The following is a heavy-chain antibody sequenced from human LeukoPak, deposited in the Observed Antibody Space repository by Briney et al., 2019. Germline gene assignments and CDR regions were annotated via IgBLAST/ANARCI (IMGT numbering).Heavy chain of an antibody. J-gene: IGHJ4*02. CDR3: AGGGSSGYPQDY. V-gene: IGHV1-69*02. CDR2: IIPILGIA. CDR1: GGTFSSYT. Sequence: ASVKVSCKASGGTFSSYTISWVRQAPGQGLEWMGRIIPILGIANYAQKFQGRVKITADKSTSTAYMELSSLRSEDTAVYYCAGGGSSGYPQDYWGQGTLVTVSS. D-gene: IGHD3-22*01.